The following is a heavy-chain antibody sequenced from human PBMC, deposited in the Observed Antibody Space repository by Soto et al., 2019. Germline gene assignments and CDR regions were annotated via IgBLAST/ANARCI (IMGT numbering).Heavy chain of an antibody. Sequence: ASVRVSCKVSGYTLTELSMHWVRQAPGKGLEWMGGFDPEDGETIYAQKFQGRVTMTEDTSTHTAYMELSSLRSEDTAVYYCATAYYGSGSYWFDPWGQGTLVTVSS. J-gene: IGHJ5*02. CDR1: GYTLTELS. D-gene: IGHD3-10*01. V-gene: IGHV1-24*01. CDR3: ATAYYGSGSYWFDP. CDR2: FDPEDGET.